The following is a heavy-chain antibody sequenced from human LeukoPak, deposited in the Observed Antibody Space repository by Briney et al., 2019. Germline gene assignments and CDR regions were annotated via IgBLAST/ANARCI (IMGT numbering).Heavy chain of an antibody. CDR1: GYTFTNYW. J-gene: IGHJ4*02. V-gene: IGHV5-51*01. CDR3: ARSPSAQAFDS. D-gene: IGHD2-2*01. Sequence: GESLKISCKGSGYTFTNYWIGWVRQMPGQGLEWMGIIYPADSDTRYSPSFQGQVTMSADKSISTAYLQWSSLEASDTAMFYCARSPSAQAFDSWGQGTLVTVSS. CDR2: IYPADSDT.